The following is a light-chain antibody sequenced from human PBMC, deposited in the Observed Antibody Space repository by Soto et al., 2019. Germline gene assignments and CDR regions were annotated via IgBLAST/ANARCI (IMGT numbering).Light chain of an antibody. V-gene: IGKV2-28*01. CDR2: LGS. J-gene: IGKJ1*01. Sequence: DIVMTQSPLSLPVTPGEPASISFRSSRSLLDSNGKNYLDWYLQRPGQSPQLLIYLGSTRASGVPDRFSGSGSGTDFTLRISRVEAEDVGIYYCMQALQTPRTFGQGTKVEIK. CDR3: MQALQTPRT. CDR1: RSLLDSNGKNY.